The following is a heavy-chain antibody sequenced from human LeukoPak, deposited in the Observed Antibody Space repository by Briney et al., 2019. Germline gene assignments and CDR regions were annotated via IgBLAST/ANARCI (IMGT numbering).Heavy chain of an antibody. V-gene: IGHV1-2*02. D-gene: IGHD6-19*01. CDR1: GYTFTGYY. CDR3: ARDKLYSSGWSGPNDY. CDR2: INPNSGGT. Sequence: ASVKVSCKASGYTFTGYYMHWVRQAPGQGLEWMGWINPNSGGTNYAQKFQGRVTMTRDKSIRTAYMELSRLTSDDTAVYYCARDKLYSSGWSGPNDYWGQGTLVTVSS. J-gene: IGHJ4*02.